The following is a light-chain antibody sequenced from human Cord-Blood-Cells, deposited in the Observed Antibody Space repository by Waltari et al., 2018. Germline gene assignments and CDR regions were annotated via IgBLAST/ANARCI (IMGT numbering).Light chain of an antibody. Sequence: EIMLPQSPATLSLSPGERATISCRASQRVSSYLAWYQQKPGQAPRLLIYDASNRATGIPARFSGSGSGTDFTLTISSLEPEDFAVYYCQQRSNCLFTFGPGTKVDIK. CDR1: QRVSSY. J-gene: IGKJ3*01. CDR3: QQRSNCLFT. V-gene: IGKV3-11*01. CDR2: DAS.